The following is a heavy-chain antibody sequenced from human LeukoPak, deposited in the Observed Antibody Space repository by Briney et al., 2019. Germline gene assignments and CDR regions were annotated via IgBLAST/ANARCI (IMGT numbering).Heavy chain of an antibody. V-gene: IGHV3-64*01. CDR3: ARDRGQWELRDAFDI. CDR2: ISSNGIST. Sequence: GGSLRLSCAASGFTFSSYGMYWVRQAPGKGLEYVSAISSNGISTYYASSVKGRFTISRDNSKNTLYLQMGSLRAEDMAVYYCARDRGQWELRDAFDIWGQGTMVTVSS. J-gene: IGHJ3*02. CDR1: GFTFSSYG. D-gene: IGHD1-26*01.